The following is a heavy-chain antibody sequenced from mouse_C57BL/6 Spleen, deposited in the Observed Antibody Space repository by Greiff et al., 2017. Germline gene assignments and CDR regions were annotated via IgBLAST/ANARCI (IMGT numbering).Heavy chain of an antibody. CDR3: ASYGAGYYGSRSLDY. CDR1: GYTCTSYW. CDR2: IDPSDSYT. D-gene: IGHD1-1*01. J-gene: IGHJ2*01. V-gene: IGHV1-69*01. Sequence: QVQLQQPGAELVMPGASVKLSCKASGYTCTSYWMHWVKQRPGQGLEWIGEIDPSDSYTNYNQKFKGKSTLTVDKSSSTAYMQLSSLTSEDSAVYFCASYGAGYYGSRSLDYWGQGTPLSVSS.